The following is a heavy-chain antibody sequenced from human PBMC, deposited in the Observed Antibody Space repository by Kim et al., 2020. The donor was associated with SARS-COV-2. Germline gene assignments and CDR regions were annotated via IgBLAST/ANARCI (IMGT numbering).Heavy chain of an antibody. CDR1: GFTFDDYA. CDR2: ISWNSGSI. V-gene: IGHV3-9*01. D-gene: IGHD5-18*01. Sequence: GGSLRLSCAASGFTFDDYAMHWVRQAPGKGLEWVSGISWNSGSIGYADSVKGRFTISRDNAKNSLYLQMNSLRAEDTALYYCAKDGATAMDDYYYYYGMDVWGQGTTVTVSS. CDR3: AKDGATAMDDYYYYYGMDV. J-gene: IGHJ6*02.